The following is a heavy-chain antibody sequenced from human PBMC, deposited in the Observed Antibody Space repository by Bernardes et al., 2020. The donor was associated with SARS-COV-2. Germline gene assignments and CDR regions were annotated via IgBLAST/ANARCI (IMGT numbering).Heavy chain of an antibody. V-gene: IGHV3-23*01. CDR2: IGGDADNT. Sequence: GGSLRLSCAASGFTLTSYAMSWVRQAPGKGLEWVSGIGGDADNTYYADSVKGRFTISRDNSMNTLFLQMNKLRVEDTAVYYCVREDPPDTFDLWGQGTMVTVSS. CDR3: VREDPPDTFDL. CDR1: GFTLTSYA. J-gene: IGHJ3*01.